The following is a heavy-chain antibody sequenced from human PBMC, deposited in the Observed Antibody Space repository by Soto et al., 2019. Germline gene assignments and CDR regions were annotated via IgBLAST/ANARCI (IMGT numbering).Heavy chain of an antibody. CDR1: GGSISSGDYY. Sequence: LSLTCTVSGGSISSGDYYWSWVRQPPGKGLEWIGDIYDSGSTYYNPSLRSRVTISVDTSKNQSSLKLSSVTAADTAVYYCARELGITGTTANYGMDVWGQATTATISS. J-gene: IGHJ6*02. D-gene: IGHD1-7*01. CDR2: IYDSGST. V-gene: IGHV4-30-4*01. CDR3: ARELGITGTTANYGMDV.